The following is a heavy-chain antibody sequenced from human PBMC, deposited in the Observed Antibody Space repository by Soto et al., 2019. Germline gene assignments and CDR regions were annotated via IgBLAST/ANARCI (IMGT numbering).Heavy chain of an antibody. D-gene: IGHD2-2*01. CDR2: IGGSGTPT. CDR1: GFTFSSYA. V-gene: IGHV3-23*01. J-gene: IGHJ6*02. Sequence: EVQLLESGGGLVQPGGSLRLSCAASGFTFSSYAMKWVRQAPGKGLEWVPLIGGSGTPTYYAESVKRRFTISRDNSGNTLLLEMYSLRAEDTAVYYCARYIPGVRYYGMDVWGQGTTVTVSS. CDR3: ARYIPGVRYYGMDV.